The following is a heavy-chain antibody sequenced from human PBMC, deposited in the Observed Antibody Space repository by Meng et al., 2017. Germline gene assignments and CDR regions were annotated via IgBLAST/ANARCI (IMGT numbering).Heavy chain of an antibody. CDR1: GFTFSSYA. CDR2: ISYDGSNK. Sequence: VQLVECGGGVVQPRRSLRLSCAASGFTFSSYAMHWVRQAPGKGLEWVAVISYDGSNKYYADSVKGRFTISRDNSKNTLYLQMNSLRAEDTAVYYCASMGYWGQGTLVTVSS. D-gene: IGHD3-10*01. CDR3: ASMGY. J-gene: IGHJ4*02. V-gene: IGHV3-30*01.